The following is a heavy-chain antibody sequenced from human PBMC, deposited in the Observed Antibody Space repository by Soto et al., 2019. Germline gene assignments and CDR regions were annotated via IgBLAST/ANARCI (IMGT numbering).Heavy chain of an antibody. CDR1: GYTFTSYA. CDR3: ARDSSEDYYDSSGYYPYNWFDP. V-gene: IGHV7-4-1*01. J-gene: IGHJ5*02. CDR2: INTNTGNP. Sequence: ASVKVSCKASGYTFTSYAMNWVRQAPGQGLEWMGWINTNTGNPTYAQGFTGRFVFSLDTSVSTAYLQICSLKAEDTAMYYCARDSSEDYYDSSGYYPYNWFDPWGQGTLVTVSS. D-gene: IGHD3-22*01.